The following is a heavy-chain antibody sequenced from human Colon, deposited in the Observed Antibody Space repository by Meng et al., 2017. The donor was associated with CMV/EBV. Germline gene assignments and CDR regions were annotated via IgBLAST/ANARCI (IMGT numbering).Heavy chain of an antibody. J-gene: IGHJ4*02. Sequence: GSLRLSCTVSGGSISSSSYYWGWIRQPPGKGLEWIGSIYYSGSTYYNPSPKSRVTISVDTSKNQFSLKLSSVTAADTAVYYCARVTSSGWYSYFDYWGQGTLVTVSS. V-gene: IGHV4-39*07. CDR2: IYYSGST. CDR3: ARVTSSGWYSYFDY. CDR1: GGSISSSSYY. D-gene: IGHD6-19*01.